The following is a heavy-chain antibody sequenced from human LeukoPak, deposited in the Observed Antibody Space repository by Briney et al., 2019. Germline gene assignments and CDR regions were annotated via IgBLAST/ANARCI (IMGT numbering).Heavy chain of an antibody. CDR3: ARGPSSQFRTDY. J-gene: IGHJ4*02. CDR1: GFTFSTYS. CDR2: IGRSSSPI. Sequence: PGGSLRLSCAASGFTFSTYSMNWVRQAPGKGLEWVSYIGRSSSPIYYADSVKGRFTISRDNAKNSLYLQMNGLRAEDTAVYYCARGPSSQFRTDYWGQGTLVTVSP. V-gene: IGHV3-48*01. D-gene: IGHD2-2*01.